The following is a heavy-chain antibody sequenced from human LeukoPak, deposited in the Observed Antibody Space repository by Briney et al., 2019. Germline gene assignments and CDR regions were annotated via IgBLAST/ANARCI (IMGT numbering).Heavy chain of an antibody. D-gene: IGHD6-19*01. J-gene: IGHJ4*02. CDR3: ARFEKSSGWPYFDY. CDR1: GFTFSSYS. Sequence: KAGGSLRLSCAASGFTFSSYSMNWVRQAPGKGLEWVSSISSSSSYIYYADSVKGRFTISRDNAKNSLYLQMNSLRAEDTAVYYCARFEKSSGWPYFDYRGQGTLVTVSS. V-gene: IGHV3-21*01. CDR2: ISSSSSYI.